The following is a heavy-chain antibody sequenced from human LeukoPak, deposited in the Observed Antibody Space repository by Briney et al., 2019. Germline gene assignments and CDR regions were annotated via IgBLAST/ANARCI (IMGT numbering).Heavy chain of an antibody. CDR1: GYTLTELS. CDR2: FDPEDGET. Sequence: GASVKVSCKVSGYTLTELSMHWVRQAPGKGLEWMGGFDPEDGETIYAQKFQGRVTMTRNTSISTAYMELSSLRSEDTAVYYCARFTMDYGMDVWGQGTTVTVSS. D-gene: IGHD3-10*01. V-gene: IGHV1-24*01. CDR3: ARFTMDYGMDV. J-gene: IGHJ6*02.